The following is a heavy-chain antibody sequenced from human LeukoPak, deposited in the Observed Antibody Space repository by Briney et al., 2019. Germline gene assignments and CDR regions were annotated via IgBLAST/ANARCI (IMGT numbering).Heavy chain of an antibody. V-gene: IGHV3-23*01. D-gene: IGHD1-26*01. CDR2: ISIGGGST. Sequence: GGSLRLSCAASGFTFSSYPMNWVRQAPGKGLEWVSIISIGGGSTHRADSVKGRFTTSRDNSKNTLYLQVNSLRAEDTAVYYCAKGGKWDVTPFDYWGQGTLVTVSS. CDR3: AKGGKWDVTPFDY. CDR1: GFTFSSYP. J-gene: IGHJ4*02.